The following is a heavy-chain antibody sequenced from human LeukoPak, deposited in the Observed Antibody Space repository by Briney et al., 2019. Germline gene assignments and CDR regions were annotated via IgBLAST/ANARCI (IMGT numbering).Heavy chain of an antibody. V-gene: IGHV3-73*01. CDR1: GFTFNDSA. CDR3: TRHYSSVPAAKTYWFDP. J-gene: IGHJ5*02. D-gene: IGHD2-2*01. CDR2: IRSKANSYAT. Sequence: GGPLRLSCAASGFTFNDSAMHGLRQASGRGLEWVGRIRSKANSYATAYAASVKGRFTISRDDSKNTAYLQMNSLKTEDTAVYYCTRHYSSVPAAKTYWFDPWGQGTLVTVSS.